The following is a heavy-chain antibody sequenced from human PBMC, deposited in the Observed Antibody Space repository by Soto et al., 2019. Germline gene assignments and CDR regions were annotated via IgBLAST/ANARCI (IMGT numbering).Heavy chain of an antibody. V-gene: IGHV4-39*01. CDR1: GVAIGISVVN. Sequence: SGTPSRTCASSGVAIGISVVNGAWIRQPPGKGLEWIGSIYYSGSTYYNPSLKSRVTISVDTSKNQFSLKLSSVTAADTAVYYCVILSAAGIYYYYYVGMDVWGQGTLVT. D-gene: IGHD6-13*01. CDR3: VILSAAGIYYYYYVGMDV. CDR2: IYYSGST. J-gene: IGHJ6*02.